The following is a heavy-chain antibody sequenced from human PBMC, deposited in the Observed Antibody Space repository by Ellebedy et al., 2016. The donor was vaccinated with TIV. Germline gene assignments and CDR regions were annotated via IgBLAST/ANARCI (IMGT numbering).Heavy chain of an antibody. CDR3: ARGAIAAAPYSWFDP. J-gene: IGHJ5*02. Sequence: SETLSLTCAVSGGSISSSSYYWGWIRQSPGKGLEWIGSIYYSGSTYYNPSLKSRITISVDTSKNQFSLKLSSVTAADTAMYYCARGAIAAAPYSWFDPWGQGTLVTVSS. V-gene: IGHV4-39*07. CDR2: IYYSGST. D-gene: IGHD6-13*01. CDR1: GGSISSSSYY.